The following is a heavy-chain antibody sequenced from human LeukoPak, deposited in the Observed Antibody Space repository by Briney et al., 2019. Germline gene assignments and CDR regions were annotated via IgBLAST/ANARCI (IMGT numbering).Heavy chain of an antibody. CDR2: IWYDGSNK. Sequence: GGSLRLSCAASGFTFSSYGMHWVRQAPGKGLEWVAVIWYDGSNKYYADSVKGRFTISRDNSKNTLYLQMNSLRAEDTAVYYCAREFGGSGSYHNPDYWGQGTLVTVSS. V-gene: IGHV3-33*01. D-gene: IGHD3-10*01. CDR3: AREFGGSGSYHNPDY. CDR1: GFTFSSYG. J-gene: IGHJ4*02.